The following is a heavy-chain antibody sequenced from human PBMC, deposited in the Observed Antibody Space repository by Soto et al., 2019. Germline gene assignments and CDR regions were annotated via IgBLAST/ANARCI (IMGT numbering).Heavy chain of an antibody. CDR2: ISGSGGSS. Sequence: AGGALRLSCAASGFTFSSYAMSWVRPAPGKGLGWVSAISGSGGSSYYADSVKGRFTISRDNSKNTLYLQMNSLRAEDTAVYYCAKSPGMYYYDSSGYYHYDYWGQGTLVTVSS. CDR3: AKSPGMYYYDSSGYYHYDY. J-gene: IGHJ4*02. CDR1: GFTFSSYA. V-gene: IGHV3-23*01. D-gene: IGHD3-22*01.